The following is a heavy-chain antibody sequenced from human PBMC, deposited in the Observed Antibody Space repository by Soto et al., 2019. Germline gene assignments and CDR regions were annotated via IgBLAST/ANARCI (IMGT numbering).Heavy chain of an antibody. D-gene: IGHD3-3*01. Sequence: SETLSLTCAVSGGSISSSNWWSWVRQPPGKGLEWIGEIYHSGSTNYNPSLKSRVTISVDKSKNQFSLKLSSVTAADTAVYYCAKGDYDFWSGYYHHPYYYYMDVWGKGTTVTVSS. J-gene: IGHJ6*03. CDR3: AKGDYDFWSGYYHHPYYYYMDV. CDR1: GGSISSSNW. V-gene: IGHV4-4*02. CDR2: IYHSGST.